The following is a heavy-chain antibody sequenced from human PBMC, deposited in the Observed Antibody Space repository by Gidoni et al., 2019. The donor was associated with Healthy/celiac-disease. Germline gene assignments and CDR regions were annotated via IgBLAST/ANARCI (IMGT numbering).Heavy chain of an antibody. D-gene: IGHD6-25*01. CDR2: ISYDGSNK. J-gene: IGHJ4*02. V-gene: IGHV3-30*04. CDR1: GFTFSSYA. CDR3: ARDGNSGWYFDY. Sequence: QVQLVESGGGVVQPGRSLRLSCAASGFTFSSYAMHWVRQAPGKGLEWVAVISYDGSNKYYADSVKGRFTISRDNSKNTLYLQMNSLRAEDTAVYYCARDGNSGWYFDYWGQGTLVTVSS.